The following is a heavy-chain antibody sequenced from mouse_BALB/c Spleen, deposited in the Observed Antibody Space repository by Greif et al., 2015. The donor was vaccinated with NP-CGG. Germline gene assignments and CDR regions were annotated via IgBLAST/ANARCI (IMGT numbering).Heavy chain of an antibody. V-gene: IGHV1-7*01. Sequence: VQLQQSGAELAKPGASVKMSCKASGYTFTSYWMHWVKQRPGQGLEWIGYINPSTGYTEYNQKFKDKATLTADKSSSTAYMQLSSLTSEDSAVYYCARDGSSQDYWGQGTTLTVSS. J-gene: IGHJ2*01. CDR3: ARDGSSQDY. CDR2: INPSTGYT. CDR1: GYTFTSYW. D-gene: IGHD1-1*01.